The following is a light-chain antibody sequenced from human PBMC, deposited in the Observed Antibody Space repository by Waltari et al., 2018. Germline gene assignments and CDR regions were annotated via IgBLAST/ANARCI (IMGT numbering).Light chain of an antibody. Sequence: QSALTQPASVSGSPGQSITISCTGTSSDVGGYNYVSWYHQHPGKAPKLMIYEVSNRPSGVSKRFSGSKSGNTASLTISGLQAEDAADYYCSSYTSSSHVVFGGGTKLTVL. J-gene: IGLJ2*01. CDR2: EVS. CDR1: SSDVGGYNY. V-gene: IGLV2-14*01. CDR3: SSYTSSSHVV.